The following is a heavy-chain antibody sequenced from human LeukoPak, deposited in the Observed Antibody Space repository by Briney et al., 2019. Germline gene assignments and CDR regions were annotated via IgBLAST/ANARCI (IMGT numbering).Heavy chain of an antibody. D-gene: IGHD3-16*02. CDR3: ARSYGLEADY. CDR1: GYTFTGYG. Sequence: GASVKVSCKASGYTFTGYGIAWVRQAPGEGLELVGWIAAYNGLTNYAQNLQDRLTLTRDTSTNTAFMELRNLTSDDTAIYFCARSYGLEADYWGRGTLVTVSS. J-gene: IGHJ4*02. V-gene: IGHV1-18*01. CDR2: IAAYNGLT.